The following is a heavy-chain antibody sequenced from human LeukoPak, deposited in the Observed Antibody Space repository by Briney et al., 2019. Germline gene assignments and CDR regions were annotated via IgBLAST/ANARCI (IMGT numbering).Heavy chain of an antibody. CDR1: GFTFNNYA. V-gene: IGHV3-33*01. D-gene: IGHD4-17*01. Sequence: PGGSLRLSCAASGFTFNNYAMHWVRQAPGKGLEWVAVIWYDGSSKDYADSVKGRFTISRDNSKNTLFLHMNSLRAEDTAVYYCAREMTTESTLGYWGQGTLVTVPS. CDR3: AREMTTESTLGY. CDR2: IWYDGSSK. J-gene: IGHJ4*02.